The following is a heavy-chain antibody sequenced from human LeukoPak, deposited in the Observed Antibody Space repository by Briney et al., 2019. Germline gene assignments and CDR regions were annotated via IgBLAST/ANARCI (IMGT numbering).Heavy chain of an antibody. Sequence: GGSLKISCKGSGYSFTSYWIGWVRQMPGKGLEWMGIIYPGDSDTRYSPSFQGQVTISADKSISTAYLQWSSLKASDTAMYYCARLPEQLLVGGVLDYWGQGTLVTVSS. D-gene: IGHD6-13*01. V-gene: IGHV5-51*01. CDR2: IYPGDSDT. J-gene: IGHJ4*02. CDR1: GYSFTSYW. CDR3: ARLPEQLLVGGVLDY.